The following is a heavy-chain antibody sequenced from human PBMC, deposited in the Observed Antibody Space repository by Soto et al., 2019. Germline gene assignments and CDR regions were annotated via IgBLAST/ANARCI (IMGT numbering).Heavy chain of an antibody. CDR2: IDPSDSQT. V-gene: IGHV5-10-1*01. CDR1: GYSFAVYW. CDR3: ARQIYDSDTGPNFQYYFDS. J-gene: IGHJ4*02. D-gene: IGHD3-22*01. Sequence: GESLKSACKGSGYSFAVYWITWVLQKPWKGLEWMGRIDPSDSQTYYSPSFRGHVTISATKSITTVFLQWSSLRASDTAMYYCARQIYDSDTGPNFQYYFDSWGQGTPVTVSS.